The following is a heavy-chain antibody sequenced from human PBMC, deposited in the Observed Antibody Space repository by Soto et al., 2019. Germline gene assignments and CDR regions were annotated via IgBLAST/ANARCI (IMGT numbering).Heavy chain of an antibody. CDR2: IKQDGSEK. J-gene: IGHJ5*02. Sequence: GGSLRLSCAASGFTFSSYWMSWVRQAPGKGLEWVANIKQDGSEKYYVDSVKGRFTISRDNAKNSLYLQMNSLRAEDTAVYYCARDAYNWNYRTFWFDPWGQGTLVTVSS. CDR1: GFTFSSYW. V-gene: IGHV3-7*01. D-gene: IGHD1-7*01. CDR3: ARDAYNWNYRTFWFDP.